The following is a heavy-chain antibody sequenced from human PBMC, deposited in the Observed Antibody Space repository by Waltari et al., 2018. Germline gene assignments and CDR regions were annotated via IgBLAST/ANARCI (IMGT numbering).Heavy chain of an antibody. CDR1: GGTFSSYA. CDR2: IIPIFGTA. Sequence: QVQLVQSGAEVKKPGSSVKVSCKASGGTFSSYAISWVRQAPGQGLEWMGGIIPIFGTANYAQKFQGRVTMTRDTSISTAYMELSRLRSDDTAVYYCARDFRGGRRDYWGQGTLVTVSS. J-gene: IGHJ4*02. V-gene: IGHV1-69*05. D-gene: IGHD2-15*01. CDR3: ARDFRGGRRDY.